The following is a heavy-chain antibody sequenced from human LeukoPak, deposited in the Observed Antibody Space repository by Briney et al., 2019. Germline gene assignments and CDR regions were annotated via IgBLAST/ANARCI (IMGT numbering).Heavy chain of an antibody. J-gene: IGHJ3*02. CDR3: ARSHIYCSGGSCFDAPDAFDI. CDR2: IYYSGST. D-gene: IGHD2-15*01. V-gene: IGHV4-59*01. Sequence: SETLSLTCTVSGGSISSYYWSWIRQPPGKGLEWIGYIYYSGSTNYNPSLKSRVTISVDTSKNQFSLKLSSVTAADTAVYYCARSHIYCSGGSCFDAPDAFDIWGQGTMVTVSS. CDR1: GGSISSYY.